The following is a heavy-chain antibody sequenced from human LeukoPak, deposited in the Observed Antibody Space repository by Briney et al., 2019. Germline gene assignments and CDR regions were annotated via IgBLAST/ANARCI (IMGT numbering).Heavy chain of an antibody. CDR1: GYSVTDYW. CDR2: TYPGDSDT. J-gene: IGHJ4*02. Sequence: GESLKISCKASGYSVTDYWIVWVRQMPGIGLEWMGATYPGDSDTRYSPSLDGQVTISADKSVSTTYLQWSSLQASDTAMYYCARPSSLYGGTSEDYWGQGTLVTVSS. CDR3: ARPSSLYGGTSEDY. V-gene: IGHV5-51*01. D-gene: IGHD4-23*01.